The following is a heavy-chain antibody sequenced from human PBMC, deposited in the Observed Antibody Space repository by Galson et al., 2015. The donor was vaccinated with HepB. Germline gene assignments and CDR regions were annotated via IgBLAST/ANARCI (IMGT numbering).Heavy chain of an antibody. CDR1: GFTFTIYS. Sequence: SLRLSCAASGFTFTIYSMHWVRQAPGKGLEWVAVISYDGNNEYYADSVKGRFTISRDNSKNTLYLQMNSLRAEDTAVYYCARGYCSSANCYKGRADAFDIWGRGTMVTVSS. CDR3: ARGYCSSANCYKGRADAFDI. CDR2: ISYDGNNE. V-gene: IGHV3-30-3*01. J-gene: IGHJ3*02. D-gene: IGHD2-2*02.